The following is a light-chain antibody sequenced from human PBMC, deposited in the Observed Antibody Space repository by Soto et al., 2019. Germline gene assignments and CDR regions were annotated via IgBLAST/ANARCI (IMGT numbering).Light chain of an antibody. J-gene: IGKJ1*01. CDR3: QHYNSYSEA. V-gene: IGKV1-5*03. Sequence: DIQMTQSASTLSGSFGDRVTITCGASQTISSWLAWYQQKQGKAPKLLIYKASTLKSGVPSRFSGSLYGTEFNLTISSLQTDDFATYYCQHYNSYSEAFGQGTKVDIK. CDR2: KAS. CDR1: QTISSW.